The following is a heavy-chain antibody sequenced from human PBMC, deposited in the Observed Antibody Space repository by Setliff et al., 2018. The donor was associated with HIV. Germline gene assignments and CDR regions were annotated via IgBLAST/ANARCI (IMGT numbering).Heavy chain of an antibody. D-gene: IGHD3-10*01. V-gene: IGHV1-3*04. CDR2: INTGNGNT. CDR1: GYTFNSYA. Sequence: GASVKVSCKASGYTFNSYAMHWVRQAPGQRPEWMGWINTGNGNTKYSQIFRDRVTFTRDTSADTVYMEVSSLRSEDTAVYYCARNRGRWELLRDYYYYYMDVWGEGTTVTVSS. J-gene: IGHJ6*03. CDR3: ARNRGRWELLRDYYYYYMDV.